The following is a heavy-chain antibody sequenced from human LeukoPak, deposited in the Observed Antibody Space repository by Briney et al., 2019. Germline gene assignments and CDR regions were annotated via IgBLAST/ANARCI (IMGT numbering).Heavy chain of an antibody. CDR2: ISGSGGST. J-gene: IGHJ4*02. V-gene: IGHV3-23*01. CDR1: GFTFSSYA. CDR3: LGTAHSSSWYVGYFDY. D-gene: IGHD6-13*01. Sequence: GGSLRLSCAASGFTFSSYAMSWVRQAPGKGLEWVSAISGSGGSTYYADSVKGRFTISRDNSKNTLYLQMDSLRAEDTAVYYCLGTAHSSSWYVGYFDYWSQGTLVTVSS.